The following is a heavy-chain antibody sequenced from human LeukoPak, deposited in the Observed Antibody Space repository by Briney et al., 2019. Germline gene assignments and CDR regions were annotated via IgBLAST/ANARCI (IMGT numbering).Heavy chain of an antibody. Sequence: GGSLRLSCAASGFTFSSYAMHWVRQAPGKGLEWVAVISYDGSNKYYADSVKGRFTISRDNSKNTPYLQMNSLRAEDTAVYYCARTSSDYDFWTAPPYWGQGTLVTVSS. D-gene: IGHD3-3*01. J-gene: IGHJ4*02. CDR3: ARTSSDYDFWTAPPY. CDR2: ISYDGSNK. CDR1: GFTFSSYA. V-gene: IGHV3-30-3*01.